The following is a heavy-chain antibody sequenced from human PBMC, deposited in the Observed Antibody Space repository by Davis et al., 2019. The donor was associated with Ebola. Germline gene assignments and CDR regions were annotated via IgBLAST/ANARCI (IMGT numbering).Heavy chain of an antibody. V-gene: IGHV4-31*03. D-gene: IGHD5-24*01. CDR2: IYYNGIT. CDR1: GGSVSRGGYY. CDR3: ARGEGDGYNYVLGY. J-gene: IGHJ4*02. Sequence: SETLSLTCTVSGGSVSRGGYYWSWIRQHPGKGLEWIGYIYYNGITYYNPSLKSRVTISIDTSKNQFSLKLSSVTAADTAVYYWARGEGDGYNYVLGYWGQGTLVTVSS.